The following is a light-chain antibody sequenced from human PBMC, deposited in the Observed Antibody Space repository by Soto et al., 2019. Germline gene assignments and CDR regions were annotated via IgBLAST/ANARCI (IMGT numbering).Light chain of an antibody. V-gene: IGKV1-5*03. J-gene: IGKJ5*01. Sequence: DIQMTQSPSTLSASVGDSVSINCRASQSISAWLAWYQQKPGKAPRLLIYKASTLEIGVPSRFSGSGSGTEFTLTISSLQPDDFATYYCQQYNSYLITFGQGTRLEI. CDR3: QQYNSYLIT. CDR1: QSISAW. CDR2: KAS.